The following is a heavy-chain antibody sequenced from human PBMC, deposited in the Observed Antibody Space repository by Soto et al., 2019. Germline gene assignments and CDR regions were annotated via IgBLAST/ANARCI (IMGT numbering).Heavy chain of an antibody. Sequence: GASVKVSCKASGYTFTSYAMRWVRQAPGQRLEWMGWINAGNGNTKYSQKFQGRVTITRDTSASTAYMELSSLRSEDTAVYYCARVIGGWYYFDYWGQGTLVTVSS. CDR3: ARVIGGWYYFDY. CDR2: INAGNGNT. J-gene: IGHJ4*02. V-gene: IGHV1-3*01. CDR1: GYTFTSYA. D-gene: IGHD6-19*01.